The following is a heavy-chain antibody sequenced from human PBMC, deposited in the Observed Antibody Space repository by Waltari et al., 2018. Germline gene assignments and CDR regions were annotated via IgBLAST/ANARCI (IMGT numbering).Heavy chain of an antibody. CDR3: ARDKEDGSGSYDY. CDR2: IYHSGST. D-gene: IGHD3-10*01. J-gene: IGHJ4*02. CDR1: GGSISSSNW. Sequence: QVQLQESGPGLVQPSGTLSLTCAVSGGSISSSNWWSWGRQPPGKGLEWIGEIYHSGSTNYNPSLKSRVTISVDKSKNQCSLKLSSVTAADTAVYYCARDKEDGSGSYDYWGQGTLVTVSS. V-gene: IGHV4-4*02.